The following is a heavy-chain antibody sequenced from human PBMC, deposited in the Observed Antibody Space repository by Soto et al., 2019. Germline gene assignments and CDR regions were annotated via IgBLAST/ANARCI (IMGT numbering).Heavy chain of an antibody. CDR2: IYTSGST. J-gene: IGHJ6*02. V-gene: IGHV4-4*07. Sequence: SETLSLTCTVSGGSISSYYWSWIRQPAGKGLEWIGRIYTSGSTNYNPSLKSRVTMSVDTSKDQFSLNLSSVTAADTAVYYCARGEGYCPSTSCRFSSHFYYYGMDVWGQGTTVTVSS. CDR1: GGSISSYY. CDR3: ARGEGYCPSTSCRFSSHFYYYGMDV. D-gene: IGHD2-2*01.